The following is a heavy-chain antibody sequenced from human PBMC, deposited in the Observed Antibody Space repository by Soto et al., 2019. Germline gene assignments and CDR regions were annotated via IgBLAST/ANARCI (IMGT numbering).Heavy chain of an antibody. D-gene: IGHD2-15*01. V-gene: IGHV3-21*04. J-gene: IGHJ6*02. CDR1: GFTFSSYS. Sequence: PGGSLRLSCAASGFTFSSYSMNWVRQAPGKGLEWVSSISSSSSYIYYADSVKGRFTISRDNAKNSLYLQMNSLRSEDTAVYYCARTGSGSTYSYYYGMDVWGQGTTVTVSS. CDR3: ARTGSGSTYSYYYGMDV. CDR2: ISSSSSYI.